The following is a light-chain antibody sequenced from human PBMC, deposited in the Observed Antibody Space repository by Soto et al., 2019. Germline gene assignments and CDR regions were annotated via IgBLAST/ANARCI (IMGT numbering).Light chain of an antibody. Sequence: EIVLTQPPATLSLSPGERATLSCRASQSVSSYLAWYQQKPGQAPRLLIYDASNRATGIPARFSGSGSGTDFTPTLSRIEPEDFEVYYCQLRSNWPITFGQGTRLEIK. V-gene: IGKV3-11*01. CDR3: QLRSNWPIT. CDR1: QSVSSY. CDR2: DAS. J-gene: IGKJ5*01.